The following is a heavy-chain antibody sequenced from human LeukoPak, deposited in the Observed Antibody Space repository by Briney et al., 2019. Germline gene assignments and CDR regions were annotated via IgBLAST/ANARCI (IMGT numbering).Heavy chain of an antibody. CDR1: GFSLRTRGMG. Sequence: SGPALLNPTQTLTLTWTFSGFSLRTRGMGVSWIRQPPGKALEWLAPIDWDDHKYYSTSLKPRLTISKDTSKNQVVLTMTNMDPVDTATYYCARMAGSVAGTTFGMDVWGQGTTVTVSS. CDR3: ARMAGSVAGTTFGMDV. V-gene: IGHV2-70*01. J-gene: IGHJ6*02. CDR2: IDWDDHK. D-gene: IGHD6-19*01.